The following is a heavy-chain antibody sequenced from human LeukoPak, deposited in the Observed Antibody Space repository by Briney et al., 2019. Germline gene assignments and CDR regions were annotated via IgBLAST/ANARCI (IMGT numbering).Heavy chain of an antibody. Sequence: PGGSLRLSCAASGFTFSSYGMHWVRQAPGKGLEWVAVIWYDGSNKYYADSVKGRFTISRDNSKNTLYLQMNSLRAEDTAVYYCARAYGSGTETTYYYGMDVWGQGTTVTVSS. CDR2: IWYDGSNK. CDR1: GFTFSSYG. D-gene: IGHD3-10*01. V-gene: IGHV3-33*01. J-gene: IGHJ6*02. CDR3: ARAYGSGTETTYYYGMDV.